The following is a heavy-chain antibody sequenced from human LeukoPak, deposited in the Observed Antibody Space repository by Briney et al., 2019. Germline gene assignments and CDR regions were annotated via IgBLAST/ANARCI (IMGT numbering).Heavy chain of an antibody. D-gene: IGHD2-15*01. CDR1: GFTFSSYG. CDR3: ARNVGWFRFDY. Sequence: GGSLRLSCAASGFTFSSYGMSWVRQAPGKGLEWVANIKEDGSEKYYEDSVKGRFTISRDNAKNSLYLQMNSLRAEDTAVYYCARNVGWFRFDYWGQGTLVTVSS. CDR2: IKEDGSEK. J-gene: IGHJ4*02. V-gene: IGHV3-7*03.